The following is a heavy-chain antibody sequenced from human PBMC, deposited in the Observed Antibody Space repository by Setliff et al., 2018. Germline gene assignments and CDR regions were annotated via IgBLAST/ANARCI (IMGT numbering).Heavy chain of an antibody. V-gene: IGHV3-23*01. J-gene: IGHJ4*02. CDR2: VIQVGSG. CDR3: AKDRVNDGFWDFDA. D-gene: IGHD1-26*01. Sequence: GVLRLSCAASGFTFRDYTMSWVRQVPGKGLEWVAGVIQVGSGVYADSVKGRSTIYRDNSKNSFFLQINNLRVEDTATYYCAKDRVNDGFWDFDAWGQGIVVTVSS. CDR1: GFTFRDYT.